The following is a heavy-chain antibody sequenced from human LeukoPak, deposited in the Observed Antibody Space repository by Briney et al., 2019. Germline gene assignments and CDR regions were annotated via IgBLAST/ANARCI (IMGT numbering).Heavy chain of an antibody. CDR1: GDSISSSNYY. Sequence: PSETLSLTCSLSGDSISSSNYYWGWIRQPPGKGLEWIGSIYYSGSTYYSPSLKSRVTISVDTSKNQFSLKLNSVTAADTAVYYCARQTSSWYFLDWGQGTLVTVSS. CDR2: IYYSGST. V-gene: IGHV4-39*01. D-gene: IGHD6-13*01. J-gene: IGHJ4*02. CDR3: ARQTSSWYFLD.